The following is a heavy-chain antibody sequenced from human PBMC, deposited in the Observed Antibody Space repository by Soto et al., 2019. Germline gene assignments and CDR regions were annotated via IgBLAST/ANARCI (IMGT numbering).Heavy chain of an antibody. Sequence: PSETLSLTCTVSGGSIIRSDTYYWGWIRQPPGKGLEWIGSVYYSGITYYNPSLGSRVTISVDTSSNQFSLKLNSMTAADTAAYYCARGVLQPAYNWFDPWGQGTLVTVSS. V-gene: IGHV4-39*07. D-gene: IGHD4-4*01. CDR3: ARGVLQPAYNWFDP. J-gene: IGHJ5*02. CDR2: VYYSGIT. CDR1: GGSIIRSDTYY.